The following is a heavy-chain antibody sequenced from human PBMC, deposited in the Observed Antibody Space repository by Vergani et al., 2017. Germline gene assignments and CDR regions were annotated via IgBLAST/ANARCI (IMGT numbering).Heavy chain of an antibody. CDR3: ARVDTQVPATSHFYDMDV. Sequence: QVQLQESGPGVVQPSQTLSLTCAVSGGSISSGDHCWTWIRQRPGKGLEWIGYIFYSGTTYDNPSLRSRLTISVDTSQNQFSLKLRSVTAADTAVYYCARVDTQVPATSHFYDMDVWGKGTTVVVSS. CDR1: GGSISSGDHC. J-gene: IGHJ6*03. CDR2: IFYSGTT. D-gene: IGHD6-25*01. V-gene: IGHV4-31*11.